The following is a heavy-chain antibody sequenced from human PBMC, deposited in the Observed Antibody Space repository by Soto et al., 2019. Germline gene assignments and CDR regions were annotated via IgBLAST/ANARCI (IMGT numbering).Heavy chain of an antibody. CDR1: GYTFTSYY. V-gene: IGHV1-46*01. D-gene: IGHD3-9*01. CDR3: ARDASSGYDILTGPYYYYGMDV. J-gene: IGHJ6*02. CDR2: INPSNGST. Sequence: ASVKVSCKASGYTFTSYYMHWVRQAPGQGLEWMGIINPSNGSTSYAQKLQGRVTMTTDTSTSTAYMELSSLRSDDTAVYYCARDASSGYDILTGPYYYYGMDVWGQGTTVTVSS.